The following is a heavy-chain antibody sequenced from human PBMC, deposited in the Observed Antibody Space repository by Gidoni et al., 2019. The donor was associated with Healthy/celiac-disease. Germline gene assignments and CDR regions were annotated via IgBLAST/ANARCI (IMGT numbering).Heavy chain of an antibody. V-gene: IGHV3-73*02. Sequence: EVQLVESGGGLVQPGGSLKLSCAATGFTFSGSAMHWVRQASGNVLEWVGRSRSKANSYATAYAASVKGRFTISRDDSKNTAYLQMNSLKTEDTAVYYCTTPYCSGGSCYSDYWGQGTLVTVSS. D-gene: IGHD2-15*01. CDR3: TTPYCSGGSCYSDY. CDR2: SRSKANSYAT. J-gene: IGHJ4*02. CDR1: GFTFSGSA.